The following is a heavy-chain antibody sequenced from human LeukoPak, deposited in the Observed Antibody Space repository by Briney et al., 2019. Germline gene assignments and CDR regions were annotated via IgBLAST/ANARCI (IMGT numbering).Heavy chain of an antibody. J-gene: IGHJ3*02. CDR2: MYTTGGT. CDR1: GSSMGTYS. V-gene: IGHV4-4*09. Sequence: EPVSLTCTVSGSSMGTYSGSGIRRPPGKGREGVGYMYTTGGTHYNRSLKRVVTMPLDTSKNQLSLRLSCVTDAHPDVFYCARHRAEMATITDDAFDIWGQGTMVTVSS. CDR3: ARHRAEMATITDDAFDI. D-gene: IGHD5-24*01.